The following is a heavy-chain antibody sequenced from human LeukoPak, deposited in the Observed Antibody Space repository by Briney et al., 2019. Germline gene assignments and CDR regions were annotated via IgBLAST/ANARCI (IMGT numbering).Heavy chain of an antibody. CDR2: ISSSSSNI. D-gene: IGHD3-22*01. Sequence: QPGGSLRLSCAASGFTFSSYSMNWVRQAPGKGLEWVSYISSSSSNIYYADSVKGRFTISRDNSKNTLYLQMNSLRAEDTAVYYCARDGETYYYDSSGLDWGQGTLVTVSS. CDR3: ARDGETYYYDSSGLD. J-gene: IGHJ4*02. CDR1: GFTFSSYS. V-gene: IGHV3-48*01.